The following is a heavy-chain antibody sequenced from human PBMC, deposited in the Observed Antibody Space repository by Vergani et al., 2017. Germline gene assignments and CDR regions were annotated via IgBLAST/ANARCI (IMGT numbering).Heavy chain of an antibody. CDR3: ARDSLPNPTSRYYYGSGHFDY. CDR2: ISSSSSYI. D-gene: IGHD3-10*01. CDR1: GFTFSSYS. V-gene: IGHV3-21*01. J-gene: IGHJ4*02. Sequence: EVQLLESGGGLVQPGGSLRLSCAASGFTFSSYSMNWVRQAPGKGLEWVSSISSSSSYIYYADSVKGRFTISRDNAKNSLYLRMNSLRAEDTAVYYCARDSLPNPTSRYYYGSGHFDYWGQGTLVTVSS.